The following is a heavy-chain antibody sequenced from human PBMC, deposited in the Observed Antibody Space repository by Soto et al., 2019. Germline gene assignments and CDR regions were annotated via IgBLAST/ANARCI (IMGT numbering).Heavy chain of an antibody. CDR2: IYPGDSDT. V-gene: IGHV5-51*01. CDR3: ARRGGGYSSSPYYMDV. J-gene: IGHJ6*03. CDR1: GYSFTSYW. Sequence: GESLKISCKGSGYSFTSYWIGWVRQMPGKGLEWMGIIYPGDSDTRYSPSFQGQVTISADKSISTAYLQWSSPKASDTAMYYCARRGGGYSSSPYYMDVWGKGTTVTVSS. D-gene: IGHD6-6*01.